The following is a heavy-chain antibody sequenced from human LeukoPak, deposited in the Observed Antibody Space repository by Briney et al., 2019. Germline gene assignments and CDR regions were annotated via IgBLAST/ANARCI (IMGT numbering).Heavy chain of an antibody. CDR2: IYNRGST. J-gene: IGHJ5*02. Sequence: SETLSLTCTVSGGSISSYYWSWIRQPPGKGLKWIGYIYNRGSTNYNPSLKIRVTISVDTSKNQFSLKLSSVTAAGEPVYYCGISRRIAYSSSYNWFDPCGEGSLVTVSS. CDR3: GISRRIAYSSSYNWFDP. CDR1: GGSISSYY. D-gene: IGHD6-6*01. V-gene: IGHV4-59*01.